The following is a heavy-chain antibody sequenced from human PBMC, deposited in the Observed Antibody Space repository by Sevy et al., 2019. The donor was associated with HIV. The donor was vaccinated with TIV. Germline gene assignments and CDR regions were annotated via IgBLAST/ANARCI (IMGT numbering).Heavy chain of an antibody. CDR3: AKDQGSLDSQWLLRGPSNYFDY. CDR1: GFTFSSYA. Sequence: GGSLRLSCAASGFTFSSYAMSWVRQAPGKGLEWVSAISGSGGSTYYADSVKGRFTISRDNSENTLYLQMNSLRAEDTAVYYCAKDQGSLDSQWLLRGPSNYFDYWGQGTLVTVSS. J-gene: IGHJ4*02. CDR2: ISGSGGST. D-gene: IGHD6-19*01. V-gene: IGHV3-23*01.